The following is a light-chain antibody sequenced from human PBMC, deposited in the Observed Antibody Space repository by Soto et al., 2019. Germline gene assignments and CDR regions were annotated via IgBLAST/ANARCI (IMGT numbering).Light chain of an antibody. CDR3: QQYCSSPLT. V-gene: IGKV3-20*01. CDR1: QSVSSNY. CDR2: GAS. Sequence: EIVLTQSPGTLSLSPGERATLSCRASQSVSSNYLAWYQQKPGQAPRLLIYGASSRATGIPDRFSGSGSGTDFTLTISSLEPEDFAVYHYQQYCSSPLTFGGGTKVEIK. J-gene: IGKJ4*01.